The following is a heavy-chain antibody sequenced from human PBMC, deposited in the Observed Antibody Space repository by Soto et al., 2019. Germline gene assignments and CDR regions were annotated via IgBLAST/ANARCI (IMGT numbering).Heavy chain of an antibody. CDR1: GGSISSYY. Sequence: SETLSLTCTVSGGSISSYYWSWIRQPPGKGLEWIGYIYYSGSTNYNPSLKSRVTISVDTSTSTVYMELSSLRSEDTAVYYCARAADGDYVLSYWGQGTLVTVSS. J-gene: IGHJ4*02. CDR2: IYYSGST. D-gene: IGHD4-17*01. CDR3: ARAADGDYVLSY. V-gene: IGHV4-59*01.